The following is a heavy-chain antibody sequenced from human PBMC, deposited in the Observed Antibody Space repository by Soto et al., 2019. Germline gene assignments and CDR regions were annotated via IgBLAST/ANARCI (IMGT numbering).Heavy chain of an antibody. CDR2: TYYRSKWYN. CDR1: GDSVSSNSAA. J-gene: IGHJ6*02. D-gene: IGHD5-12*01. Sequence: PSQTLSLTCAISGDSVSSNSAAWNWIRQSPSRGLEWLGRTYYRSKWYNDYAVSVKSRITINPDTSKNQFSLQLNSVTPEDTAVYYCARGGYSGYEVYYYCGMDVWGQGTTVTVSS. V-gene: IGHV6-1*01. CDR3: ARGGYSGYEVYYYCGMDV.